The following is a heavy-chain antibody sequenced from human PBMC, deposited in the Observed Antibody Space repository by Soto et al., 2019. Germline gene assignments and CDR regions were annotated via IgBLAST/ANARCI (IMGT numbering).Heavy chain of an antibody. V-gene: IGHV3-23*01. CDR3: AKSAASEDDYFYYDMDV. J-gene: IGHJ6*02. Sequence: GGSLRLSCAASGFTLSIHAMCWVRQAPGKGLEWVSASSGSGDRTFYADSVKGRFTISRDNSKNTLYLHMNGLRDEDTAVYYCAKSAASEDDYFYYDMDVWGQGTTVTVSS. D-gene: IGHD6-25*01. CDR1: GFTLSIHA. CDR2: SSGSGDRT.